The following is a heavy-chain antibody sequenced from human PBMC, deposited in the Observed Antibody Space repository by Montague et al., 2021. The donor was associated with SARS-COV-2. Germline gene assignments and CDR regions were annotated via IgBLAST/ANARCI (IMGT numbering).Heavy chain of an antibody. CDR3: AILGYCSGGRCYSGDY. CDR1: GFTFSSYA. J-gene: IGHJ4*02. CDR2: ISGSGGNT. D-gene: IGHD2-15*01. Sequence: SLRLSCAASGFTFSSYAMSWVRQAPGKGLEWVSVISGSGGNTYSADSVKGRFTISRDNSKNTLYLQMNSLRAEDTAVYYCAILGYCSGGRCYSGDYWGQGTLVTVSS. V-gene: IGHV3-23*01.